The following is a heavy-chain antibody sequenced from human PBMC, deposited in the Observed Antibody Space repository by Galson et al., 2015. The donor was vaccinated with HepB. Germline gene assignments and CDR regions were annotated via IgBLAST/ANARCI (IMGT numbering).Heavy chain of an antibody. V-gene: IGHV3-64D*06. CDR3: VRADSYFYGSGDGDY. D-gene: IGHD3-10*01. CDR2: ISNNGGST. J-gene: IGHJ4*02. CDR1: GFIFSKYV. Sequence: SLRLSCAASGFIFSKYVMHWARQAPGKGLEYVSEISNNGGSTGYTDSVRGRFTVSRDNSKNTVYLQMSSLRTEDAAVYYCVRADSYFYGSGDGDYWGQGTLVTVSS.